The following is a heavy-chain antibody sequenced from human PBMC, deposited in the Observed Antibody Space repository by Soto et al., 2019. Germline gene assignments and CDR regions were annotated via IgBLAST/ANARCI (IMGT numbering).Heavy chain of an antibody. CDR3: ARGIQLWPRPNWFDP. CDR1: GGSFSGYY. D-gene: IGHD5-18*01. V-gene: IGHV4-34*01. CDR2: INHSGST. J-gene: IGHJ5*02. Sequence: PSETLSLTCAVYGGSFSGYYWSWIRQPPGKGLEWIGEINHSGSTNYNPSLKSRVTISVDTSKNQFSLKLSSVTAADTAVYYCARGIQLWPRPNWFDPWGQGTLVTVSS.